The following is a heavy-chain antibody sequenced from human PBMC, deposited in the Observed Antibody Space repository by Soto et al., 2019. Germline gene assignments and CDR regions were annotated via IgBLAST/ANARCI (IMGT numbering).Heavy chain of an antibody. CDR2: IWYDGSNK. CDR1: GFTFSSYG. V-gene: IGHV3-33*01. Sequence: VGSLRLSCAASGFTFSSYGMHWVRQAPGKGLEWVAVIWYDGSNKYYADSVKGRFTISRDNSKNTLYLQMNSLRAEDTAVYYCARVMTTVIEDDAFDIWGQGTMVTVSS. D-gene: IGHD4-17*01. J-gene: IGHJ3*02. CDR3: ARVMTTVIEDDAFDI.